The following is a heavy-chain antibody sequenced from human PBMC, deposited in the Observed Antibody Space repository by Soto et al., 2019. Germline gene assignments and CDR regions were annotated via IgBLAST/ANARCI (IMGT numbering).Heavy chain of an antibody. CDR2: ISGSGGST. CDR3: AKGVSGYGDSKSAEYFQQ. V-gene: IGHV3-23*01. Sequence: HPGGSLRLSCAASGFTFSSYSMSWVRQAPGKGLEWVSAISGSGGSTYYADSVKGRFTISRDNSKNTLYLQMNSLRAEDTAVYYCAKGVSGYGDSKSAEYFQQWGQGTLVTVSS. CDR1: GFTFSSYS. D-gene: IGHD4-17*01. J-gene: IGHJ1*01.